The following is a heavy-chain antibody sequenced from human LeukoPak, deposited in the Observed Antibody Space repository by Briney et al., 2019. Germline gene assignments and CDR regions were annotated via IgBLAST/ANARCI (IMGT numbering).Heavy chain of an antibody. CDR1: GFTVSSNY. Sequence: GGSLRLSCAASGFTVSSNYMSWVRQAPGKGLEWVSVIYSGGSTNYADSVKGRFTISRDNAKSSLYLQMNSLRAEDTAVYYCARVVAVTSYYFDYWGQGTLVTVSS. V-gene: IGHV3-66*01. J-gene: IGHJ4*02. CDR3: ARVVAVTSYYFDY. D-gene: IGHD2-21*02. CDR2: IYSGGST.